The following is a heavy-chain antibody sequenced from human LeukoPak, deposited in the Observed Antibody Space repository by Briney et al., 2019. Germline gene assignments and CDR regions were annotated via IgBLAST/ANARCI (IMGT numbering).Heavy chain of an antibody. V-gene: IGHV3-21*01. CDR2: ISSGTSYI. D-gene: IGHD1-26*01. J-gene: IGHJ4*02. CDR3: ARDRSTIVRSFDY. Sequence: KSGGSLRLSCSASGFTFSSYNMNWVRQAPGKGLEWVSSISSGTSYIYYADSVKGRFTISRDNAKNSLYLQMNSLSAEDTAVYYCARDRSTIVRSFDYWGQGTLVTVSS. CDR1: GFTFSSYN.